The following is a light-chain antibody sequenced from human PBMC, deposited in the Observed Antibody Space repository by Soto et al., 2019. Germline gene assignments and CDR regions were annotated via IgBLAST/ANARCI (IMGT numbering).Light chain of an antibody. Sequence: IVFTQSPGTLSLSTGERATFSCRASQSVSSSYIAWYQQKRGQAPRLLIWGASIRAADLPDRFSGGGSGTDFTLTISRLEAQDFAIYYCHQYGSSPGSFGQGTKVDIK. CDR2: GAS. J-gene: IGKJ1*01. V-gene: IGKV3-20*01. CDR1: QSVSSSY. CDR3: HQYGSSPGS.